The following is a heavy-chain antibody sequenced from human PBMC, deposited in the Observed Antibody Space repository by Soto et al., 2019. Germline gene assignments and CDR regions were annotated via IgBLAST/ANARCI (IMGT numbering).Heavy chain of an antibody. V-gene: IGHV4-34*01. CDR2: INHSGNT. J-gene: IGHJ4*02. CDR1: GKSLSGYY. D-gene: IGHD1-26*01. CDR3: ARHHVRGRTIAGAAEF. Sequence: QVQLQQWGAGLLKPSETLSLTCAVYGKSLSGYYWSWIRQPPGKVLEWIGEINHSGNTNYNPSLKSRVTISVDTSKNQLFLNLSSVTAADTAMYYCARHHVRGRTIAGAAEFWGQGTLVTVSS.